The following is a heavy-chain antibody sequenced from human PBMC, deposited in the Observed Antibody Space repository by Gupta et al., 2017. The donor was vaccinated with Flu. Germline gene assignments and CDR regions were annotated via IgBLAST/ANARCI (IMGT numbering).Heavy chain of an antibody. Sequence: CTVSGGFTSGSYWDWIRQPAGKGLEWVGSISTTGNIHFNPSFESRVTMSVATSKSRVSLNLDYVTAADTAVYVCARDLTGARVFDSWGQGTLVIVSS. J-gene: IGHJ4*02. CDR1: GGFTSGSY. CDR3: ARDLTGARVFDS. V-gene: IGHV4-4*07. CDR2: ISTTGNI. D-gene: IGHD1-26*01.